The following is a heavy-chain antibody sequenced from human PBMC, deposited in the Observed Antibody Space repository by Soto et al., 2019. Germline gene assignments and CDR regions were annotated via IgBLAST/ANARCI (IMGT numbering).Heavy chain of an antibody. CDR1: GFTFSSYA. D-gene: IGHD6-19*01. CDR3: ANHVAGIYYFDY. Sequence: PGGSLRLSCAASGFTFSSYAMSWVRQAPGKGLEWVSAISGSGGSTYYADSVKGRFTISRDNSKNTLYLQMNSLRAEDTAVYYCANHVAGIYYFDYWGQGTLVTVSS. J-gene: IGHJ4*02. V-gene: IGHV3-23*01. CDR2: ISGSGGST.